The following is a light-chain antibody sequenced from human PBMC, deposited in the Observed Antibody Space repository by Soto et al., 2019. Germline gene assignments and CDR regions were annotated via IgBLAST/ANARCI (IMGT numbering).Light chain of an antibody. V-gene: IGKV1-9*01. Sequence: IQLNQYPSSLSACVGERVSNTCRASQAFNSFFAWYQQKPGKAPKLLIYAASTLQSGVPSRFSGTGSGTDFTLTISSLQPEDFATYYCQQLNSYPITFGQGTRLEI. CDR3: QQLNSYPIT. CDR1: QAFNSF. J-gene: IGKJ5*01. CDR2: AAS.